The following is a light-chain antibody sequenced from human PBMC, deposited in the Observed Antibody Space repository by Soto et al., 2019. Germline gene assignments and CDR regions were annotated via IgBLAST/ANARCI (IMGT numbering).Light chain of an antibody. CDR3: VQGTHWPQA. CDR2: KVS. J-gene: IGKJ1*01. V-gene: IGKV2-30*01. CDR1: QSLVYSDGDIY. Sequence: DVVLTQSPPSLAVTLGQSASISCRSSQSLVYSDGDIYLSWLHQRPGQPPRRLIYKVSNRDFGVPDRISGSGSGTDFTLKISRLEADGVGVDYCVQGTHWPQAFGQGTKVELK.